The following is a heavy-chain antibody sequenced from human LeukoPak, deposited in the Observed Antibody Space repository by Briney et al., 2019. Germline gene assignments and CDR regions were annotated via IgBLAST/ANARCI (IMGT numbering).Heavy chain of an antibody. J-gene: IGHJ4*02. CDR1: GFTFSSYS. V-gene: IGHV3-21*01. CDR3: ARYCSGGSCYYFDY. CDR2: ISSSSSYI. Sequence: PGGSLRLSCAASGFTFSSYSMNWVRQAPGKGLEWVSSISSSSSYIYYADSVKGRFTISRDNAKNSLYLQMNSLRAEDTAVYYCARYCSGGSCYYFDYRGQGTLVTVSS. D-gene: IGHD2-15*01.